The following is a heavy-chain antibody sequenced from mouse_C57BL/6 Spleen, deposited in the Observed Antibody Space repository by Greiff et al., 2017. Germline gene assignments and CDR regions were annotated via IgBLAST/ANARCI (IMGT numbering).Heavy chain of an antibody. CDR3: ARSSYDYSAWFAY. D-gene: IGHD2-4*01. CDR2: IWSGGST. J-gene: IGHJ3*01. Sequence: QVQLQQSGPGLVQPSQSLSITCTVSGFSLTSYGVHWVRQSPGKGLEWLGVIWSGGSTDYNAAFISRLSTSKDNSKSQVFFKMNSLQADDTAIYYCARSSYDYSAWFAYWGQGTLVTVSA. CDR1: GFSLTSYG. V-gene: IGHV2-2*01.